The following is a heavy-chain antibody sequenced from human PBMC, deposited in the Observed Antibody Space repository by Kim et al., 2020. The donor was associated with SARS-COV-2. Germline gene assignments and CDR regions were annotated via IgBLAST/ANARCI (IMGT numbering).Heavy chain of an antibody. Sequence: GGSLRLSCAASGFTFSSYSMNWVRQAPGKGLEWVSYISSSSSTIYYADSVKGRFTISRDNAKNSLYLQMNSLRDEDTAVYYCARDRRITMVRGVIGYYYYGMDVGGQGTTVTVSS. CDR3: ARDRRITMVRGVIGYYYYGMDV. V-gene: IGHV3-48*02. D-gene: IGHD3-10*01. CDR2: ISSSSSTI. CDR1: GFTFSSYS. J-gene: IGHJ6*02.